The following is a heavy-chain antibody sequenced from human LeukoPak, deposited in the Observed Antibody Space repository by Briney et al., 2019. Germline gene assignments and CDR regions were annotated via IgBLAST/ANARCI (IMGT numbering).Heavy chain of an antibody. CDR1: GGSISSGSYY. CDR3: ASGAYSSGWSHYKGAYFDY. V-gene: IGHV4-61*02. J-gene: IGHJ4*02. D-gene: IGHD6-19*01. CDR2: IYTNGNT. Sequence: SETLSLTCAVSGGSISSGSYYWSWIRQPAGKGLEWIGRIYTNGNTNYNPSLKSRVTISVDTSMNQFSLKLSSVTAADTAVYYCASGAYSSGWSHYKGAYFDYWGQGTLVTVSS.